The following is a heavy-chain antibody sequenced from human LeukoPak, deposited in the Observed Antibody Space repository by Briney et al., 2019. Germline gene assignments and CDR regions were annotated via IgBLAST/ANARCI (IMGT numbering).Heavy chain of an antibody. CDR1: GRSISSYY. Sequence: SETLSLTCTVSGRSISSYYWSWIRQPPGKGLEWIGYIYYSGSTNYNPSLKSRVTISVDTSKNQFSLKLSSVTAADTAVYYCARANLSPWIQLWIGANWFDPWAREPWSPSPQ. J-gene: IGHJ5*02. V-gene: IGHV4-59*01. CDR2: IYYSGST. CDR3: ARANLSPWIQLWIGANWFDP. D-gene: IGHD5-18*01.